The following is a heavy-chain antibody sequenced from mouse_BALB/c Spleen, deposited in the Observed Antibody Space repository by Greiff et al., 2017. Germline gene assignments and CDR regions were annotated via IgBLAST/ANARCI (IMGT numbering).Heavy chain of an antibody. V-gene: IGHV3-2*02. J-gene: IGHJ4*01. Sequence: VQLKESGPGLVKPSQSLSLTCTVTGYSITSDYAWNWIRQFPGNKLEWMGYISYSGSTSYNPSLKSRISITRDTSKNQFFLQLNSVTTEDTATYYCARWLLRRDAMDYWGQGTSVTVSS. CDR2: ISYSGST. CDR1: GYSITSDYA. CDR3: ARWLLRRDAMDY. D-gene: IGHD2-3*01.